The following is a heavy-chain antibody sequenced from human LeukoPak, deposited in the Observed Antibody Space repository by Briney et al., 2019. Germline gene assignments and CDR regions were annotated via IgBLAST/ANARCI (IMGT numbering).Heavy chain of an antibody. CDR1: GFTFSSYS. J-gene: IGHJ6*03. D-gene: IGHD6-19*01. V-gene: IGHV3-48*04. Sequence: GGSLRLSCAASGFTFSSYSMNWVRQAPGKGLEWVSYISSSGSTIHYADSVKGRFTISRDNAKESLYLQMSSLRAEDTAVYYCARGVGLAYYYYYMDVWGKGTTVTVSS. CDR3: ARGVGLAYYYYYMDV. CDR2: ISSSGSTI.